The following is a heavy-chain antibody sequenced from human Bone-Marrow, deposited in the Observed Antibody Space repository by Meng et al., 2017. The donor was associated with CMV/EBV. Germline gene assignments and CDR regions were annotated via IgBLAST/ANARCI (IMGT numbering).Heavy chain of an antibody. D-gene: IGHD1-26*01. CDR1: GFTFRNYW. CDR2: INSDGSST. CDR3: ARWEGVSNDAFDI. V-gene: IGHV3-74*01. Sequence: GESLKISCAGFGFTFRNYWMGWVRQAPGKGLVWVSRINSDGSSTSYADSVKGRFTISRDNAKNTLYLQMNSLRAEDTAVYYCARWEGVSNDAFDIWGQGTMVTVSS. J-gene: IGHJ3*02.